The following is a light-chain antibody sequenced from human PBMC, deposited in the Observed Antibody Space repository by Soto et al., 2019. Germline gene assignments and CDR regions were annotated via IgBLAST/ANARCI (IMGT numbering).Light chain of an antibody. CDR1: QTVKTR. CDR3: QQYDEWPLT. V-gene: IGKV3-15*01. J-gene: IGKJ4*01. Sequence: EKVMTQSPATLSVSPGERATLSCRASQTVKTRLAWYQQKPGQAPRLLIYDAFTRATGIPARFSGSESGTAFTLTISSLQSEDFAVYYCQQYDEWPLTFGGGTKVEIK. CDR2: DAF.